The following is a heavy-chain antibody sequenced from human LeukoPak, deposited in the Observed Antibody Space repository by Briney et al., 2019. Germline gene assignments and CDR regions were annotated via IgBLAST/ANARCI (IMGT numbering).Heavy chain of an antibody. CDR3: ARGFVVVPAARYYYYGMDV. D-gene: IGHD2-2*01. CDR1: GGSFSGYY. Sequence: SETLSLTCAVYGGSFSGYYWSWIRQPPGKGLEWIGEINHSGSTNYNPSLKSRVTISVDTSKNQFSLKLSSVTAADTAVYYCARGFVVVPAARYYYYGMDVWGQGTTVTVSS. V-gene: IGHV4-34*01. J-gene: IGHJ6*02. CDR2: INHSGST.